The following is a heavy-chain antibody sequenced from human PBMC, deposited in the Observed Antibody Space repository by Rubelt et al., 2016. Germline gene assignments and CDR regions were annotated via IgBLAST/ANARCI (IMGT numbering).Heavy chain of an antibody. Sequence: VQLQQWGAGLLKPSETLSPTCAVYGRSFSGYYWSWFRHAPGKGPEWVGFIRSKAYGGTTEYAASVKGRVTISRDDSKSIAYLQMNSLKTEDTAVYYCTRETVTTDDAFDIWGQGTMVTVSS. CDR3: TRETVTTDDAFDI. J-gene: IGHJ3*02. CDR2: IRSKAYGGTT. V-gene: IGHV3-49*05. D-gene: IGHD4-17*01. CDR1: GRSFSGYY.